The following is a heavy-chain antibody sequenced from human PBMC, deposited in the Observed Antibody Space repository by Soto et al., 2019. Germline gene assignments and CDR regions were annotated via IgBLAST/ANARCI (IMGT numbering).Heavy chain of an antibody. J-gene: IGHJ5*02. CDR2: ISSSSSTI. CDR1: GFTFSTYS. Sequence: GGSLRLSCAASGFTFSTYSMNWVRQAPGKGLEWVSYISSSSSTIFYTDSVKGRFTVSRDNAKNSLYLQMNSLRAEDTAVYYCSIFSYYDDNRDLHAYPTQRSLDP. CDR3: SIFSYYDDNRDLHAYPTQRSLDP. V-gene: IGHV3-48*01. D-gene: IGHD3-3*01.